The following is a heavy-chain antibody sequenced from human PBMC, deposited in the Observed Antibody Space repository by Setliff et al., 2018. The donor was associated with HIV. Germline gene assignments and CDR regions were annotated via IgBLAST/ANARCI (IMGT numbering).Heavy chain of an antibody. V-gene: IGHV1-18*01. Sequence: ASVKVSCKAPGYPFSNYGISWVRQAPGLGLEWMGWISGYNGKTDFAQKFQDRVIVTTDTSTNTVYMEVMRLTSDDTAVYFCAREGVATPDEEGYYFDQWGQGTLVTVS. J-gene: IGHJ4*02. CDR3: AREGVATPDEEGYYFDQ. CDR2: ISGYNGKT. CDR1: GYPFSNYG.